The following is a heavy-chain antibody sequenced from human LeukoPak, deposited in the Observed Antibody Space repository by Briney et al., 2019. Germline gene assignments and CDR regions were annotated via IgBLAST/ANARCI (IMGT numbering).Heavy chain of an antibody. Sequence: SETLSLTCTVSGGSISSGSYYWSWIRQPAGKGLEWIGRIYTSGSTNYNPSLKSRVTILVDTSKNQFSLKLSSVTAADTAVYYCASPKYDYGDYEEDYWGQGTLVTVSS. J-gene: IGHJ4*02. D-gene: IGHD4-17*01. CDR3: ASPKYDYGDYEEDY. CDR2: IYTSGST. V-gene: IGHV4-61*02. CDR1: GGSISSGSYY.